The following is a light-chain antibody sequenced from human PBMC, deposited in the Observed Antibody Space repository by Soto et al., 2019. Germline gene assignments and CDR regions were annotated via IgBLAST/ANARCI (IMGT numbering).Light chain of an antibody. Sequence: DILLTQSPSTLSASVGDRVTISCRASQSINKWLAWYQHKPGKAPNLLIYEVSTLHSGVPSRFSGSGSGTEFTLTINSLRPDDFATYYCQQYNSYRTFGQGTKVDIK. CDR2: EVS. CDR1: QSINKW. V-gene: IGKV1-5*03. CDR3: QQYNSYRT. J-gene: IGKJ1*01.